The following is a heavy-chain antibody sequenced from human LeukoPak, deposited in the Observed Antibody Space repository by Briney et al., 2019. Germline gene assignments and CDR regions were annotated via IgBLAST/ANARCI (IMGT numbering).Heavy chain of an antibody. D-gene: IGHD4-23*01. Sequence: GGSLRLSCAASGFTFSTYWMTWVRQAPGKGLEWVANIKPDGSDKYYAGSVKGRFTISRDNAKNSLFLQMNSLGAEDTAVHYCARYNGGNYKAYDYWGQGTLVTVSS. J-gene: IGHJ4*02. CDR1: GFTFSTYW. CDR2: IKPDGSDK. V-gene: IGHV3-7*04. CDR3: ARYNGGNYKAYDY.